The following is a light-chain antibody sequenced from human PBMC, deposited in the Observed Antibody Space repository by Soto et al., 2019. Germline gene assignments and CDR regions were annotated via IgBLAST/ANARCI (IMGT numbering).Light chain of an antibody. CDR3: SSYTSSTTWV. J-gene: IGLJ3*02. CDR1: SSDVGGYNY. CDR2: EVS. V-gene: IGLV2-14*01. Sequence: QSVLTQPASVSGSPGQSITISCTGTSSDVGGYNYVSWYQQHPDKAHKLMIYEVSNRPSGVSNRFSGSKSGNTASLTISGLQGEDEADYYCSSYTSSTTWVFGGGTKLTVL.